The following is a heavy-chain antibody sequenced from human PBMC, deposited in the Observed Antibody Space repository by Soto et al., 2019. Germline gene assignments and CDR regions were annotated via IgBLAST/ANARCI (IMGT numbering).Heavy chain of an antibody. V-gene: IGHV4-30-4*01. Sequence: SETLSLTCTVSGGSIGSCDYYWSWIRQPPGKGLEWIGYIYYSGSTYYNPSLKSRVTISVDTSKNQFSLKLSSVTAAATAVYYYGASHTPAIYSSXHWGQGTLVXVSS. CDR3: GASHTPAIYSSXH. J-gene: IGHJ4*02. CDR1: GGSIGSCDYY. D-gene: IGHD5-18*01. CDR2: IYYSGST.